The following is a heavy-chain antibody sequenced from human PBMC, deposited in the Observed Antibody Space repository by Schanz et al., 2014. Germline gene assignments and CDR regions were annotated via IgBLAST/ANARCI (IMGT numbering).Heavy chain of an antibody. D-gene: IGHD3-10*01. Sequence: EVQLVESGGGLVQPGGSLRLSCAASGFTFSSYWMSWVRQAPGMGLEWVSSISRSSGRIYYSDSVKGRFTISRDNSKNTLYLQMNSLRTEDTAVYYCARGDMVRGVFDYWGQGTLVTVSS. CDR3: ARGDMVRGVFDY. V-gene: IGHV3-21*01. CDR2: ISRSSGRI. CDR1: GFTFSSYW. J-gene: IGHJ4*02.